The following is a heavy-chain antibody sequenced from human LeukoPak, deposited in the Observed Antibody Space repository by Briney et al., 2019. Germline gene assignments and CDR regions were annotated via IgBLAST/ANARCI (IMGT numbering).Heavy chain of an antibody. CDR3: ARDRSDYYGSGGLGDAFDI. CDR2: IYYSGST. J-gene: IGHJ3*02. CDR1: GGSISSGGYY. V-gene: IGHV4-31*03. Sequence: SETLSLTCTVSGGSISSGGYYWSWIRQHPGKGLGWIGYIYYSGSTYYNPSLRSRVTISVDTSKNQFSLKLSSVTAADTAVYYCARDRSDYYGSGGLGDAFDIWGQGTMVTVSS. D-gene: IGHD3-10*01.